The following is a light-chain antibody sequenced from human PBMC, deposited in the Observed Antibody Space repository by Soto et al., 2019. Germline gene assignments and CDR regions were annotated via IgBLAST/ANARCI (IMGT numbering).Light chain of an antibody. Sequence: QSVLTQPRSVSGSPGQAVTISCTGTSSDVGGYNYVSWYQQHPGKAPKLMIYDVTKRPSGVPDRFSGYKSGNTASLTISGLQADDEADYYCCSYAGSYTYVFGTGTKLTVL. J-gene: IGLJ1*01. CDR2: DVT. V-gene: IGLV2-11*01. CDR3: CSYAGSYTYV. CDR1: SSDVGGYNY.